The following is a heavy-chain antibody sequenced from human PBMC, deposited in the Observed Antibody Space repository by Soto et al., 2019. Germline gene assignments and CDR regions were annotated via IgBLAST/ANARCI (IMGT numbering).Heavy chain of an antibody. CDR1: GFAFSSYA. V-gene: IGHV3-23*01. CDR3: AKKGPGAPGTYCRNSGCHYAFDL. Sequence: EVQLLESGGGLVQPGGSLRLYCVASGFAFSSYAIIWVRQAPGKGREWVSTISGGGDGAYYADSVKDHFTISRDNAKNTVYLQMNSLSAEDTAIYYSAKKGPGAPGTYCRNSGCHYAFDLWGQGTMVTVSS. D-gene: IGHD5-12*01. J-gene: IGHJ3*01. CDR2: ISGGGDGA.